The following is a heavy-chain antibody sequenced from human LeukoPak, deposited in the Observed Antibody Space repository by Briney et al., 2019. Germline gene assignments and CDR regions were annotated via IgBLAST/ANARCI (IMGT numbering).Heavy chain of an antibody. CDR1: GGSFSGYY. CDR3: ARALRRYYYDSSGYYAAFSYWYFDL. CDR2: INHSGST. J-gene: IGHJ2*01. V-gene: IGHV4-34*01. Sequence: SETLSLTCAVYGGSFSGYYWSWIRQPPGKGLEWIGEINHSGSTNYNPSLKSRVTISVDTSKNHFSLKLNSVTAADTAVYYCARALRRYYYDSSGYYAAFSYWYFDLWGRGTLVTVSS. D-gene: IGHD3-22*01.